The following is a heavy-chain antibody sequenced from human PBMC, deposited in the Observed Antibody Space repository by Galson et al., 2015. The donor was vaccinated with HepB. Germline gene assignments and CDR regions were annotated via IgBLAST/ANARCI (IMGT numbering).Heavy chain of an antibody. D-gene: IGHD3-10*01. CDR3: ARAPRKVSRDLFWFDP. Sequence: SVKVSCKASGYTFTSYYMHWVRQAPGQGLEWMGIINPSGGSTSYAQKFQGRVTMTRDTSTSTVYMELSSLRSEDTAVYYCARAPRKVSRDLFWFDPWGQGTLVTVSS. J-gene: IGHJ5*02. CDR1: GYTFTSYY. V-gene: IGHV1-46*01. CDR2: INPSGGST.